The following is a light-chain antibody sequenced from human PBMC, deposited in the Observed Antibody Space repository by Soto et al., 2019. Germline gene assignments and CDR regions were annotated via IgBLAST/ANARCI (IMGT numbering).Light chain of an antibody. CDR2: GAS. Sequence: EIVLTQSPGTLSLSPGERATLSCRASQSVSSNNLAWYQHKRGQAPRLLMYGASSRATGIPDRFSGSGSGTDFTLTITSLEPEDFAVYYCQQYGTSPRTFGQGTNVEIK. J-gene: IGKJ1*01. CDR3: QQYGTSPRT. V-gene: IGKV3-20*01. CDR1: QSVSSNN.